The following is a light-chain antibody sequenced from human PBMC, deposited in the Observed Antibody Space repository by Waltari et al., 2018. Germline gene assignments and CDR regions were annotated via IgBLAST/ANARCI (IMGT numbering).Light chain of an antibody. CDR2: EVS. Sequence: QSALTQPASVSGSPGQSLTISCTGTSSDVGAYNYVSWYQQHPGKAPKLMIYEVSNRPSGVSIRFSGSKSGNTASLTISGLQAEDEADYYCSSYTSSSTRVFGGGTKLTVL. CDR3: SSYTSSSTRV. V-gene: IGLV2-14*01. J-gene: IGLJ2*01. CDR1: SSDVGAYNY.